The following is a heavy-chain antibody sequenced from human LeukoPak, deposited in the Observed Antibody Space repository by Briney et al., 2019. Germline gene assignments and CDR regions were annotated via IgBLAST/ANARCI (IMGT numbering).Heavy chain of an antibody. CDR3: ATGLATVTTVPFDY. Sequence: ASVKVSCKVSGYTLTELSMHWVRQAPGKGLEWMGGFDPEDGETIYAQKFQGRVTVTEDTSTDTAYMELSSLRSEDTAVYYCATGLATVTTVPFDYWGQGTLVTVSS. D-gene: IGHD4-17*01. CDR1: GYTLTELS. CDR2: FDPEDGET. V-gene: IGHV1-24*01. J-gene: IGHJ4*02.